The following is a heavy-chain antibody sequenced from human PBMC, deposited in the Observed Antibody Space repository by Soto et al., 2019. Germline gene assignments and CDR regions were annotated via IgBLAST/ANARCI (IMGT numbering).Heavy chain of an antibody. D-gene: IGHD1-1*01. Sequence: AASGVRFCISAIALSLKTPGKGLEWVSAISGSGGSTYYADSVKGRFTISRDNSKNTLYLQMNSLRAEDTAVYYCAKETGTTSYFDYWGQGTLVTVSS. CDR3: AKETGTTSYFDY. CDR1: GVRFCISA. CDR2: ISGSGGST. J-gene: IGHJ4*02. V-gene: IGHV3-23*01.